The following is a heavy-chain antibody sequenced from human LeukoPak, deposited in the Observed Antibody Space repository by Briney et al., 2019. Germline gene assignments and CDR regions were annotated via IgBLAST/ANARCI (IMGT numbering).Heavy chain of an antibody. CDR2: INHSGST. J-gene: IGHJ4*02. CDR1: GGSFSGYY. Sequence: SETLSLTCAVYGGSFSGYYWNWIRQPPGKGLEWIGEINHSGSTNYNPSLKSRVTISVDTSKNQFSLKLSSVTAADTAVYYCAREGELYDILTFDWGQGTLVTVSS. D-gene: IGHD3-9*01. CDR3: AREGELYDILTFD. V-gene: IGHV4-34*01.